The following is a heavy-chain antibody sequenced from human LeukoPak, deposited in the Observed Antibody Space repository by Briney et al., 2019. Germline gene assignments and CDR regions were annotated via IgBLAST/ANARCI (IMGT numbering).Heavy chain of an antibody. J-gene: IGHJ2*01. D-gene: IGHD3-10*01. CDR2: IYYSGST. CDR1: GGSISSYY. V-gene: IGHV4-59*01. CDR3: ARMYYYPNWYFDL. Sequence: SSETLSLTCTVSGGSISSYYWSWIRQPPGKGLEWIGYIYYSGSTNYNPSLKSRVTISVDTSKNQFSLKLSSVTAADTAVYYCARMYYYPNWYFDLWGRGTLVTVSS.